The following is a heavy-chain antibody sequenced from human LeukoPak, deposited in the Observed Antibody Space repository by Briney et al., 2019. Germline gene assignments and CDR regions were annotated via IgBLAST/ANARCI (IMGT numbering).Heavy chain of an antibody. V-gene: IGHV3-7*01. CDR3: ARATYYDFWSGYQFYYFDY. CDR2: IKQNGSEK. Sequence: PGGSLRLSCAASGFTFSSYWMNWVRQAPGKGLEWVANIKQNGSEKYYADSVKGRFTISRDNAKNSLYLQMNSLRAEDTAVYYCARATYYDFWSGYQFYYFDYWGQGALVSVSS. CDR1: GFTFSSYW. D-gene: IGHD3-3*01. J-gene: IGHJ4*02.